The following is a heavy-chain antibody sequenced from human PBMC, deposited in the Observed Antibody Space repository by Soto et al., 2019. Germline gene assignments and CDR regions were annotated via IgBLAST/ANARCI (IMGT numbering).Heavy chain of an antibody. CDR3: ASSLLVGYGLEGESD. J-gene: IGHJ4*02. D-gene: IGHD5-18*01. Sequence: ASVKVSCKASGYTFTSYGISWARQAPGQGLEWMGWISAYNGNTNYAQKLQGRVTMTTDTSTSTAYMELRSLRSDDTAVYYCASSLLVGYGLEGESDWGQGTLVTVSS. V-gene: IGHV1-18*01. CDR1: GYTFTSYG. CDR2: ISAYNGNT.